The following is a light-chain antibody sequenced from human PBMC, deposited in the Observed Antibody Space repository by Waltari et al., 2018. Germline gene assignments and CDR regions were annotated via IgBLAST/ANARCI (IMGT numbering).Light chain of an antibody. Sequence: DIVMTQSPDSLAVSLVERATINCKSSQSVLYSSNNKNYLAWYQHKPGQPPKLLLYWASTRESGVPDRFSGSGSGTDFTLTISSLQAEDVAVYYCQQYYSNLHTFGQGTKLEIK. V-gene: IGKV4-1*01. CDR3: QQYYSNLHT. CDR1: QSVLYSSNNKNY. J-gene: IGKJ2*01. CDR2: WAS.